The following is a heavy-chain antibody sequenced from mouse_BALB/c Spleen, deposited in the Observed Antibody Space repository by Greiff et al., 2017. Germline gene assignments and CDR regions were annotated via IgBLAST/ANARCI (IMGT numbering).Heavy chain of an antibody. J-gene: IGHJ2*01. CDR1: GFTFSSYA. D-gene: IGHD2-3*01. CDR3: ARGDGYYSY. Sequence: DVKLVESGGGLVKPGGSLKLSCAASGFTFSSYAMSWVRQTPEKRLEWVASISSGGSTYYPDSVKGRFTISRDNARNILYLQMSSLRSEDTAMYYCARGDGYYSYWGQGTTLTVSS. CDR2: ISSGGST. V-gene: IGHV5-6-5*01.